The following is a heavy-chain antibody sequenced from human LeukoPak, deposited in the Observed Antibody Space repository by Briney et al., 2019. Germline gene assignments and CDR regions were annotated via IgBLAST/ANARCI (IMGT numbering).Heavy chain of an antibody. V-gene: IGHV4-34*01. CDR1: GGSFSGYY. CDR2: INHSGST. D-gene: IGHD2-21*02. J-gene: IGHJ4*02. Sequence: SEALSLTCAVYGGSFSGYYWSWIRQPPGKGLEWIGEINHSGSTNYNPSLKSRVTISVDTSKNQFSLKLSSVTAADTAVYYCARALSVTAMGDWGQGTLVTVSS. CDR3: ARALSVTAMGD.